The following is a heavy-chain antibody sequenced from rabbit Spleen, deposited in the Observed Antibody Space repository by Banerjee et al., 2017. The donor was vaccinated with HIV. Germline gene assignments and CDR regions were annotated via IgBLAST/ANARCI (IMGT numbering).Heavy chain of an antibody. Sequence: QEQLKETGGGLVQPGGSLTLSCKASGFDFSSYYMSWVRQAPGKGLEWIGYIDTGSSGFTYFASWAKGRFTISKTSSTTVTLQMTSLTAADTATYFCARDGTGGSYFALWGPGTLVTVS. CDR1: GFDFSSYYM. CDR2: IDTGSSGFT. CDR3: ARDGTGGSYFAL. V-gene: IGHV1S45*01. D-gene: IGHD8-1*01. J-gene: IGHJ4*01.